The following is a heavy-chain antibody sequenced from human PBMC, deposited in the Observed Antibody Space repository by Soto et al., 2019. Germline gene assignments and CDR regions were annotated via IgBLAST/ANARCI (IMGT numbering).Heavy chain of an antibody. CDR3: XRRVSDYRDGDYYGMDV. J-gene: IGHJ6*02. Sequence: GGSLRLSCTASGFTFSSYEMNWVRQAPGKGLEWVSYISSSGSTIYYADSVKGRFTISRDNAKNSLYLQMNSLRAEDTAVYYCXRRVSDYRDGDYYGMDVWGQGTTVTVSS. CDR1: GFTFSSYE. D-gene: IGHD1-26*01. CDR2: ISSSGSTI. V-gene: IGHV3-48*03.